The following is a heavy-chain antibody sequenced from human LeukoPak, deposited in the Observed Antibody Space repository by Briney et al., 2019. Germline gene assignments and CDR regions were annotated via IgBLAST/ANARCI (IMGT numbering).Heavy chain of an antibody. D-gene: IGHD6-13*01. Sequence: SETLSLTCAVYGGSFSGCYWNWIRQPPGKGLEWIGEINHSGSTNYNPSLKSRVTISVDTSKNQFSLKLSSVTAADTAVYYCARVAAAGMIWGQGTLVTVSS. CDR1: GGSFSGCY. J-gene: IGHJ4*02. CDR3: ARVAAAGMI. CDR2: INHSGST. V-gene: IGHV4-34*01.